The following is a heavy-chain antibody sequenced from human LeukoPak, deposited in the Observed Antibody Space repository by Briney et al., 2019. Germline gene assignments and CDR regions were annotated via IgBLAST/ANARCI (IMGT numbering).Heavy chain of an antibody. V-gene: IGHV3-30-3*01. D-gene: IGHD3-10*01. CDR3: ANGPMVRGVIDS. Sequence: GRSLRLSCAASGFTFSSYAMHWVRQAPGKGLEWVAVISYDGSNKYYADSVKGRFTISRDNSKNTLYLQMNSLRAEDTAVYYCANGPMVRGVIDSWGQGTLVTVSS. CDR1: GFTFSSYA. CDR2: ISYDGSNK. J-gene: IGHJ5*01.